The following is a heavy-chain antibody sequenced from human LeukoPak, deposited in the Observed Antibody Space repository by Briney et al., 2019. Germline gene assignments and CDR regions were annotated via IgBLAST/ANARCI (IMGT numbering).Heavy chain of an antibody. D-gene: IGHD2-21*02. CDR2: IYYSGST. Sequence: PSETLSLTCTVSGGSISSYYWSWIRQPPGKELEGIGYIYYSGSTNYKPSLKSRVTISVDTSKNQFPLKLSSVTAADTAVYYCARAGGGPDGYGSYHFDYWGQGTLVTVSS. CDR3: ARAGGGPDGYGSYHFDY. CDR1: GGSISSYY. V-gene: IGHV4-59*01. J-gene: IGHJ4*02.